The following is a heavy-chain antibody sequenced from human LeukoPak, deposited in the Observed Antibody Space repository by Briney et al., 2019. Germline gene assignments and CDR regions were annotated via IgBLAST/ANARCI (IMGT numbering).Heavy chain of an antibody. Sequence: SETLSLTCTVSGGSISSSSYYWGWIRQPPGKGLEWIGSIYYSGSTNYNPSLKSRVTISVDTSKNQFSLKLSSVTAADTAVYYCARVGAAAEGYYYYYGMDVWGQGTTVTVSS. CDR2: IYYSGST. CDR3: ARVGAAAEGYYYYYGMDV. D-gene: IGHD6-13*01. CDR1: GGSISSSSYY. V-gene: IGHV4-39*07. J-gene: IGHJ6*02.